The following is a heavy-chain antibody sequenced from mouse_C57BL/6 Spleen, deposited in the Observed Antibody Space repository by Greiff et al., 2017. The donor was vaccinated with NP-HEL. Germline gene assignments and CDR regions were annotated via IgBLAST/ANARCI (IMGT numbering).Heavy chain of an antibody. Sequence: EVQLQQSGPELVKPGASVKISCKASGYSFTGYYMNWVKQSPEKSLEWIGEINPSTGGTTYNQKFKAKATLTVDKSSSTAYMQLKSLTSEDSAVYYCARRWLLRGEYYFDYWGQGTTLTVSS. V-gene: IGHV1-42*01. J-gene: IGHJ2*01. CDR3: ARRWLLRGEYYFDY. CDR2: INPSTGGT. CDR1: GYSFTGYY. D-gene: IGHD2-3*01.